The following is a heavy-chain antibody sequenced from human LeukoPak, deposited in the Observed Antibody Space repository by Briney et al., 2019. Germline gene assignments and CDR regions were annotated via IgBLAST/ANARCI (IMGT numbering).Heavy chain of an antibody. CDR1: GFTFSSYA. J-gene: IGHJ4*02. CDR3: ARGVSQFDY. Sequence: PGGSLRLSCAASGFTFSSYAMSWVRQAPGRGLEWVSAISGSGGSTYYADSVKGRFTISRDNAKNSLYLQMNSLRAEDTAVYYCARGVSQFDYWGQGTLVTVSS. D-gene: IGHD6-13*01. V-gene: IGHV3-23*01. CDR2: ISGSGGST.